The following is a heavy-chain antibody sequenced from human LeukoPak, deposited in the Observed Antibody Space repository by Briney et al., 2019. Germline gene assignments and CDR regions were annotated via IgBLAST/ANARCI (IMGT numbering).Heavy chain of an antibody. CDR1: GFTFSAYD. CDR2: IRSKAYGGTT. V-gene: IGHV3-49*04. CDR3: TRVDSSGGY. J-gene: IGHJ4*02. Sequence: GRSLRLSCTASGFTFSAYDMSWVSQAPGKGLGWVGFIRSKAYGGTTEYAASVKGRFTISRDDSKSIAYLQMNSLKTEDTAVYYCTRVDSSGGYWGQGTLVTVSS. D-gene: IGHD6-19*01.